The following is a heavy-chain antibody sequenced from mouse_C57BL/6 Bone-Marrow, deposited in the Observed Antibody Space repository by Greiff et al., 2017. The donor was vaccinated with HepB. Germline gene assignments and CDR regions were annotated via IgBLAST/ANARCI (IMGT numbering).Heavy chain of an antibody. Sequence: EVNLVESGGGLVQPGGSLKLSCAASGFTFSDYGMAWVRQAPRKGPEWVAFISNLAYSIYYADTVTGRFTISRENAKNTLYLEMSSLRSEDTAMYYCARQGITTVVATPYAMDYWGQGTSVTVSS. CDR1: GFTFSDYG. CDR3: ARQGITTVVATPYAMDY. D-gene: IGHD1-1*01. V-gene: IGHV5-15*01. J-gene: IGHJ4*01. CDR2: ISNLAYSI.